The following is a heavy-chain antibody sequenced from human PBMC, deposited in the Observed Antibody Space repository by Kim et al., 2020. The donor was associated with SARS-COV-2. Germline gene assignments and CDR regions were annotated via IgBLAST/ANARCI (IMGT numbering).Heavy chain of an antibody. CDR2: ISAYNGNT. D-gene: IGHD4-17*01. CDR3: ARDVKTTVTTLNYYYYYGMDV. J-gene: IGHJ6*02. CDR1: GYTFTSYG. V-gene: IGHV1-18*01. Sequence: ASVKVSCKASGYTFTSYGISWVRQAPGQGLEWMGWISAYNGNTNYAQKLQGRVTMTTDTSTSTAYMELRSLRSDDTAVYYCARDVKTTVTTLNYYYYYGMDVWGQGTTVTVSS.